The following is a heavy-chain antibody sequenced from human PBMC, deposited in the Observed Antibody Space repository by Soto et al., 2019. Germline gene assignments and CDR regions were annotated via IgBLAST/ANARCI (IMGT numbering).Heavy chain of an antibody. Sequence: EVQLLESAGRLVQPGGSLIISCAASGFTFNNYAMTWVRQAPGKGLEWVSAISGGGDTTSYADSVKGRFTVSRDGSKNTLYLQMSSLRAEDTALYYCAKGRGGSGSLTPRLDFWGQGTLVTVSS. D-gene: IGHD3-10*01. CDR3: AKGRGGSGSLTPRLDF. J-gene: IGHJ4*02. CDR1: GFTFNNYA. CDR2: ISGGGDTT. V-gene: IGHV3-23*01.